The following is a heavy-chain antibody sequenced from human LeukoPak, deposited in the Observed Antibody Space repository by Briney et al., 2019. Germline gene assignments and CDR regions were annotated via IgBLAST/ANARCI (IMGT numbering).Heavy chain of an antibody. CDR2: IKQDGSEK. Sequence: GGSLRLSCTASGFTFSSYWMSWVRQAPGKGLEWVAKIKQDGSEKDYVDSVKGRFTISRDNPKNSLYLQMNSLRAEDAAVYFCARYCGGDCYGMDVWGQGTTVTVSS. J-gene: IGHJ6*02. D-gene: IGHD2-21*02. V-gene: IGHV3-7*01. CDR3: ARYCGGDCYGMDV. CDR1: GFTFSSYW.